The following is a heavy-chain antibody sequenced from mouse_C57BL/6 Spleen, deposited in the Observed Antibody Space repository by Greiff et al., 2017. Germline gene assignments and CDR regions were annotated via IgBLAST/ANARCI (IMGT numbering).Heavy chain of an antibody. D-gene: IGHD1-1*01. CDR3: GHYYGSSYRFAY. CDR2: IYPRSGNT. Sequence: QVQLQQSGAELARPGASVKLSCKASGYTFTSYGISWVKQRTGQGLEWIGEIYPRSGNTYYNEKFKGKATLTADKSSSTAYMELRSLTSEDSAVYFCGHYYGSSYRFAYWGQGTLVTVSA. V-gene: IGHV1-81*01. CDR1: GYTFTSYG. J-gene: IGHJ3*01.